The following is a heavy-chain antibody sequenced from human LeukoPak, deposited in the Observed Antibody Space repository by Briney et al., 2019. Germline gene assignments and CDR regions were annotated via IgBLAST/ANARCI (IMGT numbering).Heavy chain of an antibody. V-gene: IGHV1-69*13. D-gene: IGHD3-3*01. J-gene: IGHJ4*02. CDR1: GYTFTGYY. Sequence: SVKVSCKASGYTFTGYYMHWVRQAPGQGLEWMGGIIPIFGTANYAQKFQGRVTITADESTSTAYMELSSLRSEDTAVYYCARGMDYDFWSGYPDTKGNFDYWGQGTLVTVSS. CDR3: ARGMDYDFWSGYPDTKGNFDY. CDR2: IIPIFGTA.